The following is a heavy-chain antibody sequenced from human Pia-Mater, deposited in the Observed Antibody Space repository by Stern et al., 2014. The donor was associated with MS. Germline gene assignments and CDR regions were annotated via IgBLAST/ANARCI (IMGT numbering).Heavy chain of an antibody. V-gene: IGHV3-21*01. D-gene: IGHD4-23*01. J-gene: IGHJ4*02. Sequence: EMQLVASGGGLVKPGGSLRLSCAASGFTFSSYSMNWVRQAPGKGLEWVASISSGGSYIYYADSLKCRFTISRDNAKNSLYLQMNSLRAEDTAVYYCARGRGGNYRYYFDYWGQGTLVTFSS. CDR1: GFTFSSYS. CDR2: ISSGGSYI. CDR3: ARGRGGNYRYYFDY.